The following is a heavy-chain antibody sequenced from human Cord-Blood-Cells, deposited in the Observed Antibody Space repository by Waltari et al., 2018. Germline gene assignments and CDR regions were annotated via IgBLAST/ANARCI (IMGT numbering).Heavy chain of an antibody. CDR3: ARPLGYCSSTSCYTVAFDI. CDR1: GYSFTSYW. Sequence: EVQLVQSGAEVKKPGESLQISCKGSGYSFTSYWIGWVRQMPGQGLEWMGIIYPGDSDTRYSPSFQGQVTISADKSISTAYLQWSSLKASDTAMYYCARPLGYCSSTSCYTVAFDIWGQGTMVTVSS. J-gene: IGHJ3*02. CDR2: IYPGDSDT. V-gene: IGHV5-51*01. D-gene: IGHD2-2*02.